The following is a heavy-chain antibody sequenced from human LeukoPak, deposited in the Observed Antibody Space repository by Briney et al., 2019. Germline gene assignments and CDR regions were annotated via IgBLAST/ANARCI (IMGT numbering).Heavy chain of an antibody. V-gene: IGHV4-34*01. Sequence: PSETLSLTCAVYGGSFSGYYWSWIRQPPGKGLEWIGEINHSGSTNYNPSLKSRVTISVDTSKNQFSLKLSSVTAADTAVYYCAREVTMVRGVIVRWFDPWGQGTLVTVSS. CDR2: INHSGST. J-gene: IGHJ5*02. CDR1: GGSFSGYY. D-gene: IGHD3-10*01. CDR3: AREVTMVRGVIVRWFDP.